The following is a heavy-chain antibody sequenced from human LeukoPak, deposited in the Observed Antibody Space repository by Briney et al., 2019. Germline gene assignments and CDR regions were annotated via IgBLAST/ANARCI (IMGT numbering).Heavy chain of an antibody. CDR2: ISNSGSVI. CDR1: GFSFSSYE. CDR3: AGGPQYGGSFAF. D-gene: IGHD1-26*01. V-gene: IGHV3-48*03. J-gene: IGHJ4*02. Sequence: GGSLRLSCAASGFSFSSYELAWVRQAPGTGLEWVAYISNSGSVIKYGDAAKGRFTISRDNSKNSVYLQMNSLGADDTALYYCAGGPQYGGSFAFWGQGALATVSS.